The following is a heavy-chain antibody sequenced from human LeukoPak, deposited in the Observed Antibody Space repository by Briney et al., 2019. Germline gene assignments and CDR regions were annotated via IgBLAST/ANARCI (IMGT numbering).Heavy chain of an antibody. CDR2: INPNSGGP. V-gene: IGHV1-2*06. J-gene: IGHJ6*03. CDR3: ARSARHCNNGVCFTDYYIDL. CDR1: GYTFTDSY. Sequence: ASVKVSCKTSGYTFTDSYIHWVRQAPGQGLEWMGRINPNSGGPNYPQKFQGRVTMTRDTSISTAYMEMSSLTSDDTAVYYCARSARHCNNGVCFTDYYIDLWGKGTTVIVSS. D-gene: IGHD2-8*01.